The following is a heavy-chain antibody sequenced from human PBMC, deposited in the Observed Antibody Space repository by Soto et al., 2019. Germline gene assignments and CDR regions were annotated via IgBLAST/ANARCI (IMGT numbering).Heavy chain of an antibody. Sequence: SVKVSCKASGGTFSSYAISWVRQAPGQGLEWMGGIIPIFGTANYAQKFQGRVTITADKSTSTAYMELSSLRSEDTAVYYCARLITIFGVVTPSWFDPWGQGTLVTVPA. J-gene: IGHJ5*02. CDR3: ARLITIFGVVTPSWFDP. V-gene: IGHV1-69*06. D-gene: IGHD3-3*01. CDR2: IIPIFGTA. CDR1: GGTFSSYA.